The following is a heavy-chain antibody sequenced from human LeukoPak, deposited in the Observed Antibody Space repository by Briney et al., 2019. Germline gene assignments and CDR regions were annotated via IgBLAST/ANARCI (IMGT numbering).Heavy chain of an antibody. J-gene: IGHJ3*02. CDR1: GYTFTSYG. CDR3: AREAGLERRPHGDAFDI. CDR2: ISAYNGNT. D-gene: IGHD1-1*01. V-gene: IGHV1-18*01. Sequence: ASVKVSCKASGYTFTSYGISWVRQAPGQGLEWMGWISAYNGNTNYAQKLQGRVTMTRDMSTYTVYMELSSLGSDDTAVYYCAREAGLERRPHGDAFDIWGQGTMVTVSS.